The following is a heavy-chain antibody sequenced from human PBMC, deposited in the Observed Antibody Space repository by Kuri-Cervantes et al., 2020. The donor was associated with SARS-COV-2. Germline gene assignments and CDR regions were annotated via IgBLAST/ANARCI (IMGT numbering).Heavy chain of an antibody. V-gene: IGHV4-30-4*08. D-gene: IGHD6-13*01. CDR3: ARGQGATRGIFYYYMDV. CDR2: IYYSGST. CDR1: GGSISSGDYY. Sequence: SCTVSGGSISSGDYYWSWIRQPPGKGLEWIGYIYYSGSTYYNPSLKSRVTISVDTSKNQFSLKLSSVTAADTAVYYCARGQGATRGIFYYYMDVWGKGTTVTVSS. J-gene: IGHJ6*03.